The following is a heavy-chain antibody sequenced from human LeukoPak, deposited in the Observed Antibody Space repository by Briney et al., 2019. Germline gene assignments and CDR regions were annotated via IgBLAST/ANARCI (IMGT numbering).Heavy chain of an antibody. CDR3: ARYGSGSTWFDP. V-gene: IGHV4-30-4*01. Sequence: PSETLSLTCSVSGGSISSDNYQWSWIRQPPGKGLEWIGYINYSGSTYYNPSLKSRVTISVDTSKNHFSLKLSSVTAADTAVYYCARYGSGSTWFDPWGQGTLVTVSS. J-gene: IGHJ5*02. D-gene: IGHD3-10*01. CDR2: INYSGST. CDR1: GGSISSDNYQ.